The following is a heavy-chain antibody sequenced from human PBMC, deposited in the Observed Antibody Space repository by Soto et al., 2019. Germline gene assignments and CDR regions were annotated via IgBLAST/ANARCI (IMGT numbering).Heavy chain of an antibody. J-gene: IGHJ4*02. CDR3: ATMNGYFGY. CDR2: ITATGDRT. CDR1: GFRFSSYS. V-gene: IGHV3-23*01. D-gene: IGHD3-22*01. Sequence: QTGGSLRLSCADSGFRFSSYSMSWVRQTPGKGLEWVAAITATGDRTYYADSVTGRFTISRDNSKKTHYLQMTSLRAEDTAMYYCATMNGYFGYWGQGTPVTVSS.